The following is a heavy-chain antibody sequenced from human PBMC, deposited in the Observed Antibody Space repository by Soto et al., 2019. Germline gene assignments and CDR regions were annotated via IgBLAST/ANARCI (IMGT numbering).Heavy chain of an antibody. CDR3: ARGSVSGWFDP. D-gene: IGHD3-10*01. CDR2: INPSGGST. J-gene: IGHJ5*02. V-gene: IGHV1-46*03. CDR1: GYTFTSYY. Sequence: QVQLVQSGAEVKKPGASVKVSCTASGYTFTSYYMHWVRQAPGQGLEWMGRINPSGGSTSYAQKCQGRVTMTRDTSTSTVDMELSSLRSEDTAVEYCARGSVSGWFDPWGQGTLVTVSS.